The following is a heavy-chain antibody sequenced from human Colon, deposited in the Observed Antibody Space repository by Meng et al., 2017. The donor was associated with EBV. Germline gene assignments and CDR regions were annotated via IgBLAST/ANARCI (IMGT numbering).Heavy chain of an antibody. D-gene: IGHD1-7*01. Sequence: QLKESGPGLVKPSGTLSLTCTVSNGSISSFNWWSWVRQSPGKGLEWIGQIYHSGSTSYNPSLKNGVTLSLDKSKNQFYLSLFSVTAADTAVYYCGRDQGRELINHWGQGTLVTVSS. J-gene: IGHJ4*02. CDR3: GRDQGRELINH. CDR2: IYHSGST. CDR1: NGSISSFNW. V-gene: IGHV4-4*02.